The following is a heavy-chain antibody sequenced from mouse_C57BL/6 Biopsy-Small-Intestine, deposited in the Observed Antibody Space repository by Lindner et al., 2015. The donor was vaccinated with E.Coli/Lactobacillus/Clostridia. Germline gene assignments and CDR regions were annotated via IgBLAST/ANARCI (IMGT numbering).Heavy chain of an antibody. J-gene: IGHJ2*01. Sequence: VQLQESGPELVKPGASVKISCKASGYSFTDYNMNWVKQNNGKSLEWIGVITLNYGTTSYNQKFEGKATLTVDQSSSTAYLQLNSLTSEDSAVYYCARSLRVDYFDYWGQGTTLTVSS. CDR2: ITLNYGTT. CDR1: GYSFTDYN. V-gene: IGHV1-39*01. D-gene: IGHD6-5*01. CDR3: ARSLRVDYFDY.